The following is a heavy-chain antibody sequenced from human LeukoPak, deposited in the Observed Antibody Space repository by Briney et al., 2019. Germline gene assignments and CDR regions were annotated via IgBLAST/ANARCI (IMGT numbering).Heavy chain of an antibody. CDR3: ARDSRWLLDY. Sequence: GGSLRLSCAASGFTFSDYYMSWIRQAPGKGLEWVANIKEDGGVEYYVDSVKGRFTISRDNTKNALYLQMNNLRADDTAVYFCARDSRWLLDYWGQGTLITVSS. CDR2: IKEDGGVE. D-gene: IGHD6-19*01. CDR1: GFTFSDYY. V-gene: IGHV3-7*03. J-gene: IGHJ4*02.